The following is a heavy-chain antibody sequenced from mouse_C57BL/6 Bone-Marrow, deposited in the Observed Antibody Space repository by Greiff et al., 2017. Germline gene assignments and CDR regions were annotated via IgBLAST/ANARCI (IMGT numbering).Heavy chain of an antibody. D-gene: IGHD2-4*01. J-gene: IGHJ4*01. CDR3: TRGYDYDDYYYAMDY. CDR2: ISSGGDYI. CDR1: GFTFSSYA. V-gene: IGHV5-9-1*02. Sequence: EVKLMESGEGLVKPGGSLKLSCAASGFTFSSYAMSWVRQTPEKRLEWVAYISSGGDYIYYADTVKGRFTISRDNARNTLYLQMSSLKSEDTAMYYCTRGYDYDDYYYAMDYWGQGTSVTVSS.